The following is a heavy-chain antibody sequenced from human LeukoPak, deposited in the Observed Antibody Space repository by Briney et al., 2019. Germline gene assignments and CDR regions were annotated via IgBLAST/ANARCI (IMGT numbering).Heavy chain of an antibody. D-gene: IGHD3-9*01. CDR1: GGSISSSSVY. V-gene: IGHV4-39*07. Sequence: PSETLSLTCTVSGGSISSSSVYWGWIRQPPGKGLGCFVSIYYPGTTNYHPLFERRATISVDTSKNQFSLKLTSVTAADTAVYFCARGEDFERYYLAYWGQGTLVTVSS. CDR2: IYYPGTT. J-gene: IGHJ4*02. CDR3: ARGEDFERYYLAY.